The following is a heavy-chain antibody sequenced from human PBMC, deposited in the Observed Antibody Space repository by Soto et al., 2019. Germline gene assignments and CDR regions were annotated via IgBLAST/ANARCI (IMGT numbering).Heavy chain of an antibody. D-gene: IGHD6-13*01. CDR3: ARALDSSSTLSFRRRAQTNWFDP. CDR2: ISAYNGNT. J-gene: IGHJ5*02. V-gene: IGHV1-18*04. Sequence: QVQLVQSGAEVKKPGASVKVSCKASGYTFTSYGISWVRQAPGQGLEWMGWISAYNGNTNYAQKLQGRVTMTTDTSTSTAYMELRRLRSDDTAVYYCARALDSSSTLSFRRRAQTNWFDPWGQGTLVTVSS. CDR1: GYTFTSYG.